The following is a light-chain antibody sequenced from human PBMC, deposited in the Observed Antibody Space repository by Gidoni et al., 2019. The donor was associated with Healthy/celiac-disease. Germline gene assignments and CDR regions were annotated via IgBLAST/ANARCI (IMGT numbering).Light chain of an antibody. CDR1: QSVSSIY. Sequence: MVLTHSPGTLSLSPGKSATLSCRVSQSVSSIYLAWYQQKPGQAPRLLIYGASSRATGIPDRFSGSGSGTDFTLTISRMEPEDFAVYYCKQYGSSPRTFGQGTKVEIK. CDR3: KQYGSSPRT. V-gene: IGKV3-20*01. J-gene: IGKJ1*01. CDR2: GAS.